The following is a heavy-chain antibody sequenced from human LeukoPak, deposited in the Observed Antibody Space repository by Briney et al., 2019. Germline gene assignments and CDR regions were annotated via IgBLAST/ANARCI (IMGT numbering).Heavy chain of an antibody. CDR2: IKQDGSDK. D-gene: IGHD1-26*01. Sequence: GGSLRLSCATSGFTFSNYWMSWVRRAPGKGLEGVANIKQDGSDKYYVDSVKGRFTISRDNAKNSLYLQMNTLRAEDTAVYYCARGEGLGTTNGGYYFAYWGQGSLVIVSS. J-gene: IGHJ4*02. CDR1: GFTFSNYW. V-gene: IGHV3-7*01. CDR3: ARGEGLGTTNGGYYFAY.